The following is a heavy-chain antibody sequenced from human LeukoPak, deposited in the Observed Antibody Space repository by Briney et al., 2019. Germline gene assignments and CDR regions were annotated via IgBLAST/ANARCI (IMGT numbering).Heavy chain of an antibody. J-gene: IGHJ3*02. Sequence: PSETLSLTCTVSDYSISSGYGYYWGWIRQPPGKGLEWIGNIYHSGITYYNHFNSSLKSRVTISIDTSKNQFSLRLTSVTAADTAVYYCARSSDLDAFDIWGQGTMVTVSS. CDR2: IYHSGIT. CDR3: ARSSDLDAFDI. V-gene: IGHV4-38-2*02. CDR1: DYSISSGYGYY.